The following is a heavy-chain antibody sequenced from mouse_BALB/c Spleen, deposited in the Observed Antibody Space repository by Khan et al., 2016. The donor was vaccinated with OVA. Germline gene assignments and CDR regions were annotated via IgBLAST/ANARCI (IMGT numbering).Heavy chain of an antibody. D-gene: IGHD1-1*01. J-gene: IGHJ4*01. Sequence: EVELVESGGNLVQPGDSLKLSCAASGFTFSSYTMSWVRQTPEKRLEWVAFISDGGGSTYYPATVKGRFTIARDSAKNTLYLQMSSLKSEDTAMYYCARGIRQGYYDPMDYWGQGTSVTVSS. CDR1: GFTFSSYT. CDR3: ARGIRQGYYDPMDY. V-gene: IGHV5-12-2*01. CDR2: ISDGGGST.